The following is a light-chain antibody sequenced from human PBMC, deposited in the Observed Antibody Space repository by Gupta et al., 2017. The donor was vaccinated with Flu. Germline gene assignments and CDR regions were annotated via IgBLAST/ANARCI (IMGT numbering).Light chain of an antibody. V-gene: IGKV1-5*03. CDR1: QNIDGW. CDR3: QQYFSYRT. CDR2: KAS. J-gene: IGKJ1*01. Sequence: DIRMTQSPSTLSASIGDTVTISCRASQNIDGWLAWYQLKPGKAPKLLIYKASSLENGVPSRFSGSGSGTIFTLTITGLQRDDSATYFWQQYFSYRTFGQGTKVEIK.